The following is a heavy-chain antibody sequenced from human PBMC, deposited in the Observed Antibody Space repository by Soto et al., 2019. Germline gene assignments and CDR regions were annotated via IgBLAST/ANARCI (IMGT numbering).Heavy chain of an antibody. J-gene: IGHJ4*02. CDR2: INHSGST. CDR3: ARPRLRYQRYYFDY. Sequence: PSETLSLTCAVYGGSFSGYYWSWIRQPPGKGLEWIGEINHSGSTNYNPSLKSRVTISVDTSKNQFSLKLSSVTAADTAVYYCARPRLRYQRYYFDYWGQGTLVTVSS. V-gene: IGHV4-34*01. CDR1: GGSFSGYY. D-gene: IGHD3-9*01.